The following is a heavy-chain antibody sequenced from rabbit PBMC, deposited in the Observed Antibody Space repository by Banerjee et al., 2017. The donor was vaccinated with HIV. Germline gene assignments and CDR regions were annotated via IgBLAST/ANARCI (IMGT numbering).Heavy chain of an antibody. D-gene: IGHD1-1*01. J-gene: IGHJ3*01. Sequence: ANWAKGRFTISKTSSTTVTLQMTSLTAADTATYFCARDSAHGGGGGYDLWGQGTLVTVS. V-gene: IGHV1S40*01. CDR3: ARDSAHGGGGGYDL.